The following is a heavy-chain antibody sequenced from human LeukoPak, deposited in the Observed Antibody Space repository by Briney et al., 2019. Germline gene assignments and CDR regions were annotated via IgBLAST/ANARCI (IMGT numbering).Heavy chain of an antibody. J-gene: IGHJ4*02. V-gene: IGHV4-59*08. CDR1: GGSMSSYY. CDR2: MYYSGST. D-gene: IGHD3-22*01. Sequence: SETLSLTCSVSGGSMSSYYWNWIRQPPGKGLEWIGYMYYSGSTNYNPSLESRVTISVDTSKNQFSLKLSSVTAADTAVYYCARRTNYDRRYFDYWGQGTLVTVSS. CDR3: ARRTNYDRRYFDY.